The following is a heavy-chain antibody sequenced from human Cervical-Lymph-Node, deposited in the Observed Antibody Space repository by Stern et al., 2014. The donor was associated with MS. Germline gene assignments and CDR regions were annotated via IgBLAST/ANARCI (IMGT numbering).Heavy chain of an antibody. CDR2: IGAYNGNT. V-gene: IGHV1-18*01. D-gene: IGHD5-12*01. CDR3: ARDGIEATIWFDY. CDR1: GYTFTSYG. Sequence: VQLVESGAEVKQPGASVKVSCTASGYTFTSYGISWVRQAPGQGLEWMGWIGAYNGNTNYAQKIKGRVTMTTDTSTSTAYMELRSMRSDDTAVYDCARDGIEATIWFDYWGQGTLVTVSS. J-gene: IGHJ4*02.